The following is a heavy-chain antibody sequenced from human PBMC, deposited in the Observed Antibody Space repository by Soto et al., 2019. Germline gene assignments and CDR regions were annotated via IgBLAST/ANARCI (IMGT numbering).Heavy chain of an antibody. J-gene: IGHJ4*02. CDR1: GYRLAGYC. V-gene: IGHV5-10-1*01. Sequence: PGESLKISFRGSGYRLAGYCITWVLQKPGKGLEWMGRIDPSDSQTYYSPSFRGHVTISVTKSITTVFLQWSSLRASDTAMYYCARQIYDSDTGPNFQYYFDSWGQGTPVTVSS. CDR2: IDPSDSQT. CDR3: ARQIYDSDTGPNFQYYFDS. D-gene: IGHD3-22*01.